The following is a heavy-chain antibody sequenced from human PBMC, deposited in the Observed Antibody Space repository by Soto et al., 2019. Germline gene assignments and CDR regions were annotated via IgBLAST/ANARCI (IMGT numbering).Heavy chain of an antibody. CDR2: ISAYNGNT. V-gene: IGHV1-18*01. CDR3: AREGSYCSGGSCDYYYGMDV. Sequence: QVQLVQSGAEVKKPGASVKVSCKASGYTFTSYGISWVRQAPGQGLEWMGWISAYNGNTNYAQKLQGRATMTTDTSTSTAYMELRSLRSDDTAVYYCAREGSYCSGGSCDYYYGMDVWGQGTTVTVSS. D-gene: IGHD2-15*01. CDR1: GYTFTSYG. J-gene: IGHJ6*02.